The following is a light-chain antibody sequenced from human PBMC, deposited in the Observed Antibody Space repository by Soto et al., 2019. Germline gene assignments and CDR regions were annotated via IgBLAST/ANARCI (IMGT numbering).Light chain of an antibody. CDR1: QSIDNY. CDR2: AAS. J-gene: IGKJ4*01. V-gene: IGKV3-15*01. CDR3: QPYKRWPLS. Sequence: EIVMTQSPATLSVSPGESTTLSCRASQSIDNYLAWYLQNPGQAPRLLIFAASTRATGIPARFSGSGSGTEFTLTISSLQSEDFGFYFCQPYKRWPLSFGGGTKVEVK.